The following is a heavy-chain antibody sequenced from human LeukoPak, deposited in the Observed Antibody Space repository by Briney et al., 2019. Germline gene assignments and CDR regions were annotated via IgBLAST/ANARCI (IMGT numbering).Heavy chain of an antibody. CDR1: GYTFTSYD. CDR2: MNPNSGNT. Sequence: GASVKVSCKASGYTFTSYDINWVRQATRQGLEWMGWMNPNSGNTGYAQKFQGRVTMTRNTSISTAYMGLSSLRSEDTAVYYCAGVDILTGYDDFDYWGQGTLVTVSS. V-gene: IGHV1-8*01. CDR3: AGVDILTGYDDFDY. D-gene: IGHD3-9*01. J-gene: IGHJ4*02.